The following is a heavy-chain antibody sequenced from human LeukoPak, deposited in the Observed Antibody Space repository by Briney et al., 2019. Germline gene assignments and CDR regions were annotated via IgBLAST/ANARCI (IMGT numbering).Heavy chain of an antibody. V-gene: IGHV4-34*01. CDR1: GGSFSGCY. Sequence: SETLSLTCAVYGGSFSGCYWSWIRQPPGKGLEWIGEINHSGSTNYNPSLKSRVTISVDTSKNQFSLKLSSVTAADTAVYYCARGDGMVAIYYWGQGTLVTVSS. CDR2: INHSGST. D-gene: IGHD5-12*01. J-gene: IGHJ4*02. CDR3: ARGDGMVAIYY.